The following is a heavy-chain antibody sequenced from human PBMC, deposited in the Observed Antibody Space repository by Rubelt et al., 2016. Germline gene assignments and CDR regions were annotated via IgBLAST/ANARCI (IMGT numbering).Heavy chain of an antibody. CDR2: ISAYNGNT. CDR1: GYTFTSYG. D-gene: IGHD5-24*01. J-gene: IGHJ3*02. V-gene: IGHV1-18*01. Sequence: QVQLVQSGAEVKKPGASVKVSCKASGYTFTSYGISWVRQAPGQGLEWMGWISAYNGNTNYAQKLQSRVTMTTETSTSTAYMELRSPRSDDTAVYYCARRDGYNWDDAFDIWGQGTMVTVSS. CDR3: ARRDGYNWDDAFDI.